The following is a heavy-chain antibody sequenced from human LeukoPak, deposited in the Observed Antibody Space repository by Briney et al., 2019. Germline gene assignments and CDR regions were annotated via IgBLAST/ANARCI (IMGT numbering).Heavy chain of an antibody. V-gene: IGHV1-2*04. Sequence: ASVKVSCKASGYTFTGYYMHWVRQAPGQGLEWMGWINPNSGGTNYAQKFQGWVTMTRDTSISTAYMELSRLRPDDTAVYYCARALAVADPLEYWGQGTLVTVSS. CDR3: ARALAVADPLEY. J-gene: IGHJ4*02. CDR1: GYTFTGYY. D-gene: IGHD6-19*01. CDR2: INPNSGGT.